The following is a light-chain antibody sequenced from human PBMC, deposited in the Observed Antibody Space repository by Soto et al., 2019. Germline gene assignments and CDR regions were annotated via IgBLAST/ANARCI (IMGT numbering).Light chain of an antibody. CDR2: GNS. V-gene: IGLV1-40*01. CDR3: HSYDSSLSGYV. Sequence: QSVLTQPPSVSGAPGQRVTISCTGISSNIGAGYDVHWYQQLPGTAPNLLIYGNSNRPSGVPDRFAGSKSGTSASLAITGLQAEDEADYYCHSYDSSLSGYVFGTGTKLTVL. CDR1: SSNIGAGYD. J-gene: IGLJ1*01.